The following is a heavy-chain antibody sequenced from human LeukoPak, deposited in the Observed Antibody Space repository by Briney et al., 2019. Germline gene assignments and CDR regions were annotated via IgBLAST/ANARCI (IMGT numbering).Heavy chain of an antibody. CDR3: ARDDYGTIDY. J-gene: IGHJ4*02. Sequence: ASVKVSCKASGDTFTSYAMSWVRQAPGQGLEWMGWISAYNGNTNYAQKLQGRVTITTDTSTSTAYMELRSLRSDDTAVYYCARDDYGTIDYWGQGTLVTVSS. CDR2: ISAYNGNT. D-gene: IGHD4-17*01. CDR1: GDTFTSYA. V-gene: IGHV1-18*01.